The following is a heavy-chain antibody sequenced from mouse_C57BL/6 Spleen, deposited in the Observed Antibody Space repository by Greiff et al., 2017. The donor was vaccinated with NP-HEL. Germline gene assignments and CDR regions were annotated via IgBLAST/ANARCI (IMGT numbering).Heavy chain of an antibody. V-gene: IGHV1-82*01. Sequence: VQLQQSGPELVKPGASVKISCKASGYAFSSSWMNWVKQRPGKGLEWIGRIYPGDGDTNYNGKFKGKATLTADKSSSTAYMQLSSLTSEDSAVYFCARSLGLLDAMDYWGQGTSVTVSS. CDR1: GYAFSSSW. CDR3: ARSLGLLDAMDY. D-gene: IGHD2-3*01. CDR2: IYPGDGDT. J-gene: IGHJ4*01.